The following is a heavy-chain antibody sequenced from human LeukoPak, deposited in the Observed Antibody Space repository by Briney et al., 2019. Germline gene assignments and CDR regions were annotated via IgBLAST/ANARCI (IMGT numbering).Heavy chain of an antibody. V-gene: IGHV4-59*11. CDR3: ARGRGYYQDY. CDR1: GGSISGHY. CDR2: ISSSGST. J-gene: IGHJ4*02. D-gene: IGHD3-22*01. Sequence: PSETLSLTCTVSGGSISGHYWTWIRQPPGKGLEWIGYISSSGSTNYNPSLKSRVTMSVDTSKNQFSLKLSSVTAADTAVYYCARGRGYYQDYWGQGTLVTVSS.